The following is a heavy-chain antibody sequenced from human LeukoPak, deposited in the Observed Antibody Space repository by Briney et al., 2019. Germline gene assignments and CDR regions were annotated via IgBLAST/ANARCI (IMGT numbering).Heavy chain of an antibody. CDR3: ARVGYYSGYYGMDV. D-gene: IGHD3-3*01. J-gene: IGHJ6*02. CDR2: ISSNGGST. V-gene: IGHV3-64*01. Sequence: PGRSLRLSCAASEFTFSSYAMHWVRQAPGKGLEYVSAISSNGGSTYSANSVKGRFIISRDNSKNTLYLQMGSLRAEDMAVYYCARVGYYSGYYGMDVWGQGTTVTVSS. CDR1: EFTFSSYA.